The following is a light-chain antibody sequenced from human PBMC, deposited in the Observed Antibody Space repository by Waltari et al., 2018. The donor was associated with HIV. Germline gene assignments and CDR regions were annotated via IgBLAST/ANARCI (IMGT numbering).Light chain of an antibody. CDR3: SLSFGGAAV. Sequence: QAVVTQEPSLTVSPGGTVTHPSASSTGVVTSGQCPYWFQQKPGQAPRPLIYDTTNKHSWTPARFSGSLLGGKAVLTLSGAQPEDEADYYCSLSFGGAAVFGGGTHVTVL. CDR1: TGVVTSGQC. J-gene: IGLJ2*01. V-gene: IGLV7-46*01. CDR2: DTT.